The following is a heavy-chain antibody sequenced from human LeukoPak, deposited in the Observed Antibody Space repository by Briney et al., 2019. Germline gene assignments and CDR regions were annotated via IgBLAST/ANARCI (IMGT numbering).Heavy chain of an antibody. J-gene: IGHJ4*02. Sequence: GGSLRLSCTASGFTFGDYAMSWVRQAPGKGLEWVGFIRTKAYVGTTQFAASVEGRFTISRDDSKSIAYLQMNSLKTEDTAVYYCTRVTLVGTNRPFDYWGQGTLVTVSS. V-gene: IGHV3-49*04. D-gene: IGHD2-8*02. CDR2: IRTKAYVGTT. CDR1: GFTFGDYA. CDR3: TRVTLVGTNRPFDY.